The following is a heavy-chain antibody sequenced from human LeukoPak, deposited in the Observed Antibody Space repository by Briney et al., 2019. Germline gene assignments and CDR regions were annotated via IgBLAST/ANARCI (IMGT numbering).Heavy chain of an antibody. D-gene: IGHD1-7*01. CDR3: AKTWTYEGGAYYGMDV. CDR2: IIGSGAIT. CDR1: GFKFSDYA. J-gene: IGHJ6*02. Sequence: GGSLRLSCAASGFKFSDYAISWVRQAPGKGLEWVSSIIGSGAITNLADSVRGRFTVSRDNSKSTLYLQMNSLRAEDTAVYYCAKTWTYEGGAYYGMDVWGQGTTVTVSS. V-gene: IGHV3-23*01.